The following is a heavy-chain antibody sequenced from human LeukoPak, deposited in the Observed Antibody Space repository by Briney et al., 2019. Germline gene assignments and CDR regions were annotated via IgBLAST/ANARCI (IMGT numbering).Heavy chain of an antibody. CDR1: GGTFSSYS. D-gene: IGHD3-3*01. V-gene: IGHV3-21*04. CDR2: ISSSSYI. Sequence: SCKASGGTFSSYSMNWVRQAPGKGLEWVSSISSSSYIYYADSVKGRFTISRDNAKNSLYLQMNSLRAEDTAVYYCARDSRITIFGVAQGWFDPWGQGTLVTVSS. CDR3: ARDSRITIFGVAQGWFDP. J-gene: IGHJ5*02.